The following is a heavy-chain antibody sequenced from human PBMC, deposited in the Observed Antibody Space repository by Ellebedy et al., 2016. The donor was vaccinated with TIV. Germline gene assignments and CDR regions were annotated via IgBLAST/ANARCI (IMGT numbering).Heavy chain of an antibody. D-gene: IGHD3-10*01. Sequence: GESLKISCAASGFNFSSYAMTWVRQAPGKGLEWVSTISGTGEITYYADSVRGRFTISRDNPKNTLSVQMTSLRVDDTAIYYCAKDHLYYGSGTFEDYFDFWGQGTPVTVSS. CDR3: AKDHLYYGSGTFEDYFDF. V-gene: IGHV3-23*01. CDR1: GFNFSSYA. J-gene: IGHJ4*02. CDR2: ISGTGEIT.